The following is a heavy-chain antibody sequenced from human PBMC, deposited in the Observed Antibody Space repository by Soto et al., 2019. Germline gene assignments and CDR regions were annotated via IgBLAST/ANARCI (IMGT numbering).Heavy chain of an antibody. CDR2: TRNKANSYTT. CDR1: GFTFSGHY. Sequence: EVQLVESGGGLVQPGGSLRLSCAASGFTFSGHYMDWVRQAPGKGLEWVGRTRNKANSYTTEYAASVKGRFTISRDDSKNSVYLQMNSLKTEDTAVYYCARELMTTVTYYDYWGQGILVTVSP. CDR3: ARELMTTVTYYDY. D-gene: IGHD4-17*01. J-gene: IGHJ4*02. V-gene: IGHV3-72*01.